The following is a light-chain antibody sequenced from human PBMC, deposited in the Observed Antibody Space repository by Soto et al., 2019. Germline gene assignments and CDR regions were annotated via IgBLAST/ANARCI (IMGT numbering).Light chain of an antibody. CDR3: LQDYSWPWT. J-gene: IGKJ1*01. CDR1: QDVRNY. CDR2: GAF. Sequence: AIQMTQSPSSLSASVEDRLTITCRGSQDVRNYVGWYQQKPGKAPKFLIYGAFSLETGIPSRFSGSGYGTAFTLTINSLLPEDFATYFCLQDYSWPWTFGQGTKVEV. V-gene: IGKV1-6*01.